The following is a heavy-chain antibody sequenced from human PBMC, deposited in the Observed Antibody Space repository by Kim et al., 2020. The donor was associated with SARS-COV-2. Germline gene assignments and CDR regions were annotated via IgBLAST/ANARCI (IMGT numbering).Heavy chain of an antibody. CDR2: NDGRTT. V-gene: IGHV3-74*01. Sequence: NDGRTTTYADSVKGRFTITRDNAKNTVYLQLNSLRVDDTAVYYCVRGMPSYWGQGALVTVSS. D-gene: IGHD2-2*01. CDR3: VRGMPSY. J-gene: IGHJ4*02.